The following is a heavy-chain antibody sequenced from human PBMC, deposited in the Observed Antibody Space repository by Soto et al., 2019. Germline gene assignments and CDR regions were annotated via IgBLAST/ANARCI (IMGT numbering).Heavy chain of an antibody. V-gene: IGHV1-58*01. Sequence: SAKVSCKASGFTFTSSAVQWVRQARGQRLEWIGWIVVGSGNTNYAQKFQERVTITRDMSTSTAYMELSSLRSEDTAVYYCAAGLSYYYDSSGSLEAFDIWGQGTMVTVTS. CDR2: IVVGSGNT. J-gene: IGHJ3*02. D-gene: IGHD3-22*01. CDR1: GFTFTSSA. CDR3: AAGLSYYYDSSGSLEAFDI.